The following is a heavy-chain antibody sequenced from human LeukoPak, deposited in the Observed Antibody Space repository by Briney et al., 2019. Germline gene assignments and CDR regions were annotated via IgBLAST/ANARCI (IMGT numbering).Heavy chain of an antibody. CDR2: IYYSGST. D-gene: IGHD6-19*01. V-gene: IGHV4-39*07. CDR1: GGSISSSSYY. Sequence: SETLSLTCTVSGGSISSSSYYWGWIRQPPGKGLEWIGSIYYSGSTYYNPSLKSRVTISVDTSKNHFSLKMTSVTAADTAVYYCARERHGTVAGNHFADYWGQGILVTVSS. CDR3: ARERHGTVAGNHFADY. J-gene: IGHJ4*02.